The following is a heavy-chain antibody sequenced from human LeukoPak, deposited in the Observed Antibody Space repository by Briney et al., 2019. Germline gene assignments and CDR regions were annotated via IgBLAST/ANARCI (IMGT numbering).Heavy chain of an antibody. V-gene: IGHV3-23*01. CDR2: ISGDGVGT. CDR3: AKRGSTTNHFDS. CDR1: GFTFSNFA. Sequence: GRSLRLSCAASGFTFSNFAMRWVRQAPGKGLEWVSSISGDGVGTYYADSVKGRFTISRDNSKNSVNLQMNSLRVEDTAVYYCAKRGSTTNHFDSWGQGTLVTVSS. D-gene: IGHD2-2*01. J-gene: IGHJ4*02.